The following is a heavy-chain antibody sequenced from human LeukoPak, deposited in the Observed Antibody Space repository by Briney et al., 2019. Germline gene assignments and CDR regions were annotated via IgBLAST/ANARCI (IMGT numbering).Heavy chain of an antibody. Sequence: GGSLRLSCAASGFTFSSYRMNWVRQAPGKGLEWVSSISSSSSYIYYAHSVKGRFTISRDNAKNSLYLQMNSLRAEDTAVYYCALSSHSPGIAVAGTFDYWGQGTLVTVSS. CDR1: GFTFSSYR. CDR3: ALSSHSPGIAVAGTFDY. V-gene: IGHV3-21*01. J-gene: IGHJ4*02. D-gene: IGHD6-19*01. CDR2: ISSSSSYI.